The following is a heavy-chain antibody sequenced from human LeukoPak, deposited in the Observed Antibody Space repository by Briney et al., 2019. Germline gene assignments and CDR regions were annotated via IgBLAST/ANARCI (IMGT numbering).Heavy chain of an antibody. Sequence: ASVKVSCKASGYTFTSHGMQWVRQAPGQRLEWMGWINVGNGDTKYSQKFQGRVTITRDTSTTTVNMKLRGLRSEDTAVYYCARDQEGFDYWGQGTVVTVSS. CDR1: GYTFTSHG. CDR2: INVGNGDT. J-gene: IGHJ4*02. CDR3: ARDQEGFDY. V-gene: IGHV1-3*01.